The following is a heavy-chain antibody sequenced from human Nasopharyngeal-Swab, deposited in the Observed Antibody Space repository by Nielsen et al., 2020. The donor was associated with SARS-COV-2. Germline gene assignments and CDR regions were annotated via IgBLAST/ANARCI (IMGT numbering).Heavy chain of an antibody. V-gene: IGHV3-33*01. J-gene: IGHJ4*02. D-gene: IGHD5-18*01. CDR2: IWYDGSNK. CDR3: ARDAHSYGFDY. Sequence: GGSLRPSCAASGFTFSSYGMHWVRQAPGKGLEWVAVIWYDGSNKYYADSVKGRFTISRDNSKNTLYLQMNSLRAEDTAVYYCARDAHSYGFDYWGQGTLVTVSS. CDR1: GFTFSSYG.